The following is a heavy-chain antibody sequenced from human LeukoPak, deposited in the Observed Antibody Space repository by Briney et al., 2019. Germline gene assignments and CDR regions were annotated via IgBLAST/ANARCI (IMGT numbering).Heavy chain of an antibody. D-gene: IGHD4-11*01. CDR3: ARGLDYSGWFDP. V-gene: IGHV4-39*07. CDR1: GDSISSSGYY. CDR2: IFYSGST. Sequence: SETLSLTCTVSGDSISSSGYYWGCIRQPPGKGLEWIGSIFYSGSTYYNPSLKSRVTISVDTSKNQFSLRLSSVTAADTAVYYCARGLDYSGWFDPWGQGTLVTVSS. J-gene: IGHJ5*02.